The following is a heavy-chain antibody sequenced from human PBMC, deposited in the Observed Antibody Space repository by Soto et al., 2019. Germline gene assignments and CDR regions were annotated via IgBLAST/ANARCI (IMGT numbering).Heavy chain of an antibody. CDR3: ARSIVVVTALDY. CDR2: INAGNGNT. J-gene: IGHJ4*02. V-gene: IGHV1-3*05. D-gene: IGHD2-21*02. Sequence: QVQLVQYGAEEKKPGASVKDSCKASGYTFTSYAMHWVRQAPGQRLEWMGWINAGNGNTKYSQKFQGRVTITRDTSASTAYMELSSLRSEDTAVYYCARSIVVVTALDYWGQGTLVTVSS. CDR1: GYTFTSYA.